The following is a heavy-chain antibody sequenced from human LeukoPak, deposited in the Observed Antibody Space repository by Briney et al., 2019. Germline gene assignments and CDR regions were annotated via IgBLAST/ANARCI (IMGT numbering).Heavy chain of an antibody. CDR2: IIPILGIA. D-gene: IGHD7-27*01. Sequence: SVKVSCKASGGTFSSYAISWVRQAPGQGLEWMGRIIPILGIANYAQKFQGRLTITADKSTSTSYMELSSLGAEDTAVYYCARLAQISMTDTGEGRDPSTHDASWGQGTLVTVSS. CDR3: ARLAQISMTDTGEGRDPSTHDAS. J-gene: IGHJ5*02. CDR1: GGTFSSYA. V-gene: IGHV1-69*04.